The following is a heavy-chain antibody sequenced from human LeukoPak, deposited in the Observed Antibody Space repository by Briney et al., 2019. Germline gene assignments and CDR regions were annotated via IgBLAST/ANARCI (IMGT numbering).Heavy chain of an antibody. J-gene: IGHJ4*02. V-gene: IGHV3-66*04. D-gene: IGHD3-10*01. Sequence: QPGGSLRLSCAASGFTFSSYSMNWVRQAPGKGLEWVSVIYSGGSTYYADSVKGRFTISRDNSKNTLYLQMNSLRAEDTAVYYCARHMVREIGDYWGQGALVTVSS. CDR2: IYSGGST. CDR3: ARHMVREIGDY. CDR1: GFTFSSYS.